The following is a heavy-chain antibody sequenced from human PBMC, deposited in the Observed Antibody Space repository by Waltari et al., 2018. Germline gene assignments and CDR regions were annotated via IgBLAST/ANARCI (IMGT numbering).Heavy chain of an antibody. CDR3: AKVVLTPYYFYYGMDV. Sequence: EVQLLESGGGLVQPGGSLRVSCAASGFSFNDYAMSWVRQAPGKGLEWVSSLVGGGDNTYSADSVKGRFTISRDNSKNTVFLQMNSLRAEDTAVYFCAKVVLTPYYFYYGMDVWGQGTTVTVPS. D-gene: IGHD2-21*02. CDR1: GFSFNDYA. J-gene: IGHJ6*02. CDR2: LVGGGDNT. V-gene: IGHV3-23*01.